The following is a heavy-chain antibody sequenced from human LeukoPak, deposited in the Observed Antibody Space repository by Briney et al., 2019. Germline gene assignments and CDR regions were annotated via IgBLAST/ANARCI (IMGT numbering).Heavy chain of an antibody. CDR2: IHPGDSDT. D-gene: IGHD6-19*01. CDR1: GYSFSTYW. V-gene: IGHV5-51*01. CDR3: ARHDSAMAGTYFFDY. J-gene: IGHJ4*02. Sequence: HGESLKISCKVSGYSFSTYWIGWVRQMPGKGLEWMGIIHPGDSDTRYNPSFQGQVTISADKSISTAYLQWSSLKASDTAMYYCARHDSAMAGTYFFDYWGQGTLVTVSS.